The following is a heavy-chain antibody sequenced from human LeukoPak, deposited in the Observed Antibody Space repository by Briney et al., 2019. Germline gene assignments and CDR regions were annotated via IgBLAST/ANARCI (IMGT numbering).Heavy chain of an antibody. CDR3: ARDRSSPYGMDV. D-gene: IGHD6-19*01. CDR1: GFTFSSYS. CDR2: ISSSSSYI. V-gene: IGHV3-21*01. Sequence: GGSLRLSCAASGFTFSSYSMNWVRQAPGKGLEWVSSISSSSSYIYYADSAKGRFTISRDNAKNSLYLQMNSLRAEDTAVYYCARDRSSPYGMDVWGQGTTVTVSS. J-gene: IGHJ6*02.